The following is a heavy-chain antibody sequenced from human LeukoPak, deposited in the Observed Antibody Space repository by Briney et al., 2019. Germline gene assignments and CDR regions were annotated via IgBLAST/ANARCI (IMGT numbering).Heavy chain of an antibody. D-gene: IGHD3-22*01. V-gene: IGHV4-34*01. CDR3: ARRPLPRFSMIVVVTDAFDI. CDR1: GGSFSGYY. J-gene: IGHJ3*02. Sequence: SETLSLTCAVYGGSFSGYYWSWIRQPPGKGLEWIGEINHSGSTNYNPSLKSRVTISVDTSKNQFSLKLSSVTAADTAVYYCARRPLPRFSMIVVVTDAFDIWGQGTMVTVSS. CDR2: INHSGST.